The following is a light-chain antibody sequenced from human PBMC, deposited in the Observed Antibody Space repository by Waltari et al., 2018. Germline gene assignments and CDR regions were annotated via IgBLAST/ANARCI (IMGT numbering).Light chain of an antibody. V-gene: IGKV3-11*01. CDR2: DAS. CDR3: QQRSNWPPYT. Sequence: EIVLTQSPATLSLSPGERATLSCRASQSVSSYLAWYQQKPGQAPRLLIYDASNRATCIPARFSGSGSGTDFTLTISSLEPEYFAVYYCQQRSNWPPYTFGQGTKLEIK. CDR1: QSVSSY. J-gene: IGKJ2*01.